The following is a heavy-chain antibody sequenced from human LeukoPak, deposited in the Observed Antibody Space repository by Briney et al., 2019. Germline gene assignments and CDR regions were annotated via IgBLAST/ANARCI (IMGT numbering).Heavy chain of an antibody. CDR2: IIPIFGTA. CDR1: GGTFSSYA. V-gene: IGHV1-69*05. D-gene: IGHD2-21*02. CDR3: ARDSGVVTAIPNYYYYHYMDV. J-gene: IGHJ6*03. Sequence: SVKVSCKASGGTFSSYAISWVRQAPGQGLEWMGRIIPIFGTANYAQKFQGRVTITTVESTSTAYMELSSLRSEDTAVYYCARDSGVVTAIPNYYYYHYMDVWGKGTTVTVSS.